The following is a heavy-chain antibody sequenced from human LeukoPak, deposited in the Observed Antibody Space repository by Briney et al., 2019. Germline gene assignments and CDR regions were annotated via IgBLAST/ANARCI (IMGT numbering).Heavy chain of an antibody. CDR3: ARATKDEEQWLVSYYYMDV. CDR1: GFTFSNYW. J-gene: IGHJ6*03. Sequence: GGSLRLSCVASGFTFSNYWMSWVRQAPGKGLEWVANIKEDGSEKYYVDSVKGRFTISRDNAKNSLYLQMNSLRAEDTAVYYCARATKDEEQWLVSYYYMDVWGKGTTVTVSS. V-gene: IGHV3-7*01. CDR2: IKEDGSEK. D-gene: IGHD6-19*01.